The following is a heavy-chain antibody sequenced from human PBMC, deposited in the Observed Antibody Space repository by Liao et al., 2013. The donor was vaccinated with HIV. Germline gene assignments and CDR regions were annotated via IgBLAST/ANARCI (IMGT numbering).Heavy chain of an antibody. J-gene: IGHJ4*02. CDR1: GDSVSTYY. CDR3: ARDPSFWSGPGY. D-gene: IGHD3-3*01. V-gene: IGHV4-4*07. Sequence: QVQLQESGPGLVKPSETLSLTCNVSGDSVSTYYWSWIRQPAGKGLEWIGRVYASGSTNYNPSLHGRVTMSVDTSNNQLSLNLSSVTAADTAVYYCARDPSFWSGPGYWGQGILVTVSS. CDR2: VYASGST.